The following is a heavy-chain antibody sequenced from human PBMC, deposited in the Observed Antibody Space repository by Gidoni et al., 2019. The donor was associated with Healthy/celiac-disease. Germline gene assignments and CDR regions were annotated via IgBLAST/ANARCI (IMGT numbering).Heavy chain of an antibody. Sequence: QVQLQQWGAGLLKPSETLSLTCAVYGGSFSGYYWSWIRQPPGKGLEWIGEINKSGSTNYNPSLKSRVTISVVTSKNQFSLKLSSVTAADTAVYYCARGKGQPHYDFWSGYYPVYYFDYWGQGTLVTVSS. CDR3: ARGKGQPHYDFWSGYYPVYYFDY. V-gene: IGHV4-34*01. CDR1: GGSFSGYY. D-gene: IGHD3-3*01. J-gene: IGHJ4*02. CDR2: INKSGST.